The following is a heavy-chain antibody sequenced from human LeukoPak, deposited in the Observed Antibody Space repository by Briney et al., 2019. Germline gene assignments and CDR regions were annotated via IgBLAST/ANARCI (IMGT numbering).Heavy chain of an antibody. V-gene: IGHV3-64D*09. Sequence: GGSLRLSCTASGFSFSNYAMHWVRQAPGKGLEYVSAISSNGGSTYYADSVKGRFTISRDNSKNTLYLQVSSLRAEDTAVYYCVKDIHYYGSGNYYNGYFDYWGQGTLVTVSS. CDR3: VKDIHYYGSGNYYNGYFDY. D-gene: IGHD3-10*01. CDR1: GFSFSNYA. CDR2: ISSNGGST. J-gene: IGHJ4*02.